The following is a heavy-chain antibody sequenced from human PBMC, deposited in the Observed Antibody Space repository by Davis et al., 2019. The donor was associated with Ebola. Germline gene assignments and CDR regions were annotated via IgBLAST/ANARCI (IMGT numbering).Heavy chain of an antibody. Sequence: SETLSLTCTVSGGSISSYYWSWIRQPPGKGLEWIGYIYYSGSTNYNPSLKSRVTISVDTSKNQFSLKLSSVTAADTAVYYCARAHIVLMVYASYFDLWGRGTLVTVSS. CDR3: ARAHIVLMVYASYFDL. CDR1: GGSISSYY. CDR2: IYYSGST. D-gene: IGHD2-8*01. J-gene: IGHJ2*01. V-gene: IGHV4-59*08.